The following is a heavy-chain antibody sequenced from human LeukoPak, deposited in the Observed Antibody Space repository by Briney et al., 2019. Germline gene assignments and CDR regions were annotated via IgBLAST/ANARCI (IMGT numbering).Heavy chain of an antibody. CDR2: TRNKANSYTT. J-gene: IGHJ4*02. Sequence: GGSLRLSCAASGFTFSDHYMDWVRQAPGKGLEWVGRTRNKANSYTTEYAASVKGRFTISRDDSKNSLYLQMNSLKTEDTAVYYCAREGHGHYQEYYFDCWGQGTLVTVSS. CDR3: AREGHGHYQEYYFDC. CDR1: GFTFSDHY. V-gene: IGHV3-72*01. D-gene: IGHD4-17*01.